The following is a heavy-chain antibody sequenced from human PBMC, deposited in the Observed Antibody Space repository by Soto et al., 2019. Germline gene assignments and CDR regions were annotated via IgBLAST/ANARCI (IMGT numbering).Heavy chain of an antibody. CDR1: GFTFSSYA. CDR2: ISGSGGST. CDR3: AKDRPTLRYSSSSMGFAFDI. Sequence: GGCLRLSCAASGFTFSSYAMSWVRQAPGKGLEWVSAISGSGGSTYYADSVKGRFTISRDNSKNTLYLQMNSLRAEDTAVYYCAKDRPTLRYSSSSMGFAFDIWGQGTMVTVSS. D-gene: IGHD6-6*01. J-gene: IGHJ3*02. V-gene: IGHV3-23*01.